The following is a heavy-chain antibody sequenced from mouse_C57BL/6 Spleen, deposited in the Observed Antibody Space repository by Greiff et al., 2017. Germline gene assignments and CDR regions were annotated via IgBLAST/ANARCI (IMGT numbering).Heavy chain of an antibody. J-gene: IGHJ2*01. CDR3: ARNYYGSDYFDY. Sequence: VHLVESGPGLVAPSQSLSITCTVSGFSLTSYAISWVRQTPGKGLEWLGVIWTGRGTNYNSAHKYRLSISQENSKSQVFLKMNSLQTDDAAKYCCARNYYGSDYFDYWGQGTTLTVSS. D-gene: IGHD1-1*01. CDR1: GFSLTSYA. CDR2: IWTGRGT. V-gene: IGHV2-9-1*01.